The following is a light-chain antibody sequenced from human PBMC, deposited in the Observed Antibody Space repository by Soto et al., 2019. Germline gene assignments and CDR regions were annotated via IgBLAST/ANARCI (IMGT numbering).Light chain of an antibody. V-gene: IGKV3-20*01. CDR1: QTISDNY. Sequence: VLTQSPDTLSLSPGDGATLSCRASQTISDNYLAWYQQKPGQAPRLVIYGASSRATGIPDRFIGSGSGTDFTLTISGLEPEDFAVYYCQQYGFLPRTFGQGTKVEIK. J-gene: IGKJ1*01. CDR3: QQYGFLPRT. CDR2: GAS.